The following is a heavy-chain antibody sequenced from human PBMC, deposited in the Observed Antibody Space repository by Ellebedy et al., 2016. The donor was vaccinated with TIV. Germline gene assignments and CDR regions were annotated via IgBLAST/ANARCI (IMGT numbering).Heavy chain of an antibody. V-gene: IGHV3-48*03. J-gene: IGHJ4*02. CDR2: INPGGTIV. Sequence: PGGSLRLSCAASGFSFNSYEMNWVRQAPGKGLEWVSYINPGGTIVYYADSVRGRFTISRDNAENSLYLQMHSLRAEDAAIYYCARGFHSGWFDALDYWGLGIVVTVSS. D-gene: IGHD6-19*01. CDR3: ARGFHSGWFDALDY. CDR1: GFSFNSYE.